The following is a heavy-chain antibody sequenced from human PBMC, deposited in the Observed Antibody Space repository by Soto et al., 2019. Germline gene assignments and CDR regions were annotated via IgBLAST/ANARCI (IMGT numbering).Heavy chain of an antibody. V-gene: IGHV3-23*01. D-gene: IGHD2-15*01. Sequence: EVQLLESGGGLVQPGGSLRLSCAASGFTFSSYAMSWVRQAPGKGLEWVSVISGTGDSTYYAESVKGRFTISRDNSKNTLYLQMNSLRAEDTDVYYCAKRGSGGWFDPWGQGTLVTVSS. CDR2: ISGTGDST. CDR1: GFTFSSYA. J-gene: IGHJ5*02. CDR3: AKRGSGGWFDP.